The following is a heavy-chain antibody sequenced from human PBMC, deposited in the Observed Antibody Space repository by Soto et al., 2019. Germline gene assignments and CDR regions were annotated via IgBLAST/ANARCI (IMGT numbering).Heavy chain of an antibody. V-gene: IGHV3-23*01. D-gene: IGHD1-26*01. CDR2: ISGSGAGT. J-gene: IGHJ4*02. CDR1: GFTFRSYA. Sequence: GGSLRLSCAASGFTFRSYAMSWVRQAPGKGLEWVSGISGSGAGTYYADSVKGRFTISRDNSKNTLYLQMNSLRAEDTALYYCAKDAAYSASHFDAWGQGTLVTVSS. CDR3: AKDAAYSASHFDA.